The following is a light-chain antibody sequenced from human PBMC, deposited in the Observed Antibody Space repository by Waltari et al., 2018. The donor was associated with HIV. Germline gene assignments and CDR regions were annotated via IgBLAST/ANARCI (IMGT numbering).Light chain of an antibody. CDR1: QSISSS. CDR3: QHRNNWPLFT. CDR2: DAS. J-gene: IGKJ3*01. Sequence: EIVLTQSPATLSVSPGERATLSCRARQSISSSLAWYQQKPGQSPRLLIYDASNRAPDTPARFSGSGSGTDVTLTSSSLEPEDFAVYYCQHRNNWPLFTFGPGTKVQI. V-gene: IGKV3-11*01.